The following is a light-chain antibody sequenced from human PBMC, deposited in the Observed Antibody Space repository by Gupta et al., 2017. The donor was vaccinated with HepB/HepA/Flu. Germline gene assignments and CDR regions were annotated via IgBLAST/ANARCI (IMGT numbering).Light chain of an antibody. CDR3: QVWDSSGDSAV. J-gene: IGLJ2*01. CDR1: NIGTKG. CDR2: NDS. Sequence: SYVLTQPPSVSVAPGKTASITWGGNNIGTKGVHWYQQMPGQAPVMVIYNDSDRPSGIPERFSGSNSGSTATLTISRVEAGDEAEYYCQVWDSSGDSAVFGGGTKLTVL. V-gene: IGLV3-21*04.